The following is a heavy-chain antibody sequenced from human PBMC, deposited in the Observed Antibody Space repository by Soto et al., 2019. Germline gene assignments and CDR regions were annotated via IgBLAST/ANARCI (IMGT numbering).Heavy chain of an antibody. Sequence: GGSLRLSCAASGFIFSDFGMHWVRQAPGKGLEWVSTITDTGGDTKYADSVRGRFTMSRDNSKKTLYLQMNSLRVEDSALYYCARGSTDSYPGSRIFDFWGRGTLVTVSS. V-gene: IGHV3-23*01. J-gene: IGHJ4*02. D-gene: IGHD3-10*01. CDR3: ARGSTDSYPGSRIFDF. CDR2: ITDTGGDT. CDR1: GFIFSDFG.